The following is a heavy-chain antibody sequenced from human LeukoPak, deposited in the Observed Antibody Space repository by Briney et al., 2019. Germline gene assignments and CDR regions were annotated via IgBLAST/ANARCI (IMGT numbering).Heavy chain of an antibody. J-gene: IGHJ4*02. D-gene: IGHD1-26*01. CDR2: IYYIGNT. Sequence: PSETLSLTCTVSGGSINSYYWSWIRQLPGKGLEWIGYIYYIGNTKYNPSLESRVTMSVDTSKDQFSLRLRSVTAADTAVYYCARHKDGGTYPLDYWGQGAPVTVSS. CDR1: GGSINSYY. V-gene: IGHV4-59*08. CDR3: ARHKDGGTYPLDY.